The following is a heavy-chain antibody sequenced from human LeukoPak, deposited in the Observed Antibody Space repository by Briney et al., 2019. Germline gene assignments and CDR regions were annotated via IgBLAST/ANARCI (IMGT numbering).Heavy chain of an antibody. V-gene: IGHV5-51*01. CDR1: GYRFTSYW. J-gene: IGHJ4*02. D-gene: IGHD1-26*01. CDR2: IYPGDSDT. Sequence: GESLQISCQGSGYRFTSYWIGWVRQLPGKGLEWMGIIYPGDSDTRYSPSFQGQVTISADKSISTAYLQWSSLKASDTAMYYCARPGSYTGFDYWGQGTLVTVSS. CDR3: ARPGSYTGFDY.